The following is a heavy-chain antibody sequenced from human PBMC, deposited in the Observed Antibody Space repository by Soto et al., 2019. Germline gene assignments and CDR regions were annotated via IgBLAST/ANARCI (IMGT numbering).Heavy chain of an antibody. J-gene: IGHJ4*02. CDR3: AKILGGATNFAS. D-gene: IGHD1-26*01. Sequence: QVQLQESGPGLVKPSETLSLTCTVSGGSISSYYWSWIRQPPGKGLEWIGYIYYSGSTNYNPSLKSRVTISVDTSKNECSSRLSSVTAADTAVNDCAKILGGATNFASGAQGTLVPVSS. CDR2: IYYSGST. CDR1: GGSISSYY. V-gene: IGHV4-59*01.